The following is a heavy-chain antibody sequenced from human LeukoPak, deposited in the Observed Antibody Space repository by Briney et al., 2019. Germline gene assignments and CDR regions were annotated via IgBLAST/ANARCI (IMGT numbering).Heavy chain of an antibody. J-gene: IGHJ6*02. CDR3: AKYMYGYYYYGMDV. CDR2: ISGSGGST. V-gene: IGHV3-23*01. D-gene: IGHD2-8*01. CDR1: GFTFSTYA. Sequence: GGSLRLSCAASGFTFSTYAMTWVRQAPGKGLEWGSAISGSGGSTYYADSVKGRFTISRDNSKNTLYLQMNSLRAEDTAVYYCAKYMYGYYYYGMDVWGQGTTVTVSS.